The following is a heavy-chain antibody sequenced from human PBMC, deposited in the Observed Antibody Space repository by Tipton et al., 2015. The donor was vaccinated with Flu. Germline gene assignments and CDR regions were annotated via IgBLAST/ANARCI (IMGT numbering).Heavy chain of an antibody. D-gene: IGHD6-13*01. Sequence: TLSLTCAVYGGSFSGYYWSWIRQPAGKGLEWIGRIYTSGSTNYNPSLKSRVTMSVDTSKNQFSLKLSSVTAADTAVYYCAREAPGELVVDYWGQGTLVTVSS. CDR1: GGSFSGYY. CDR3: AREAPGELVVDY. CDR2: IYTSGST. V-gene: IGHV4-4*07. J-gene: IGHJ4*02.